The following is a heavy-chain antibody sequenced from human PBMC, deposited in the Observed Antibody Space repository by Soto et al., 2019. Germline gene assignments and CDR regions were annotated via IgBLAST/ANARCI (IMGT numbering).Heavy chain of an antibody. CDR2: ISAYNGNT. D-gene: IGHD6-19*01. V-gene: IGHV1-18*04. CDR3: ARERRPLIIAVAGTGPLRGYYYGMDV. CDR1: GYTLTSYG. J-gene: IGHJ6*02. Sequence: ASVKVSCKASGYTLTSYGISWVRQAPGQGLEWMGWISAYNGNTNYAQKLQGRVTMTTDTSTSTAYMELRSLRSDDTAVYYCARERRPLIIAVAGTGPLRGYYYGMDVWGQGTTVTVSS.